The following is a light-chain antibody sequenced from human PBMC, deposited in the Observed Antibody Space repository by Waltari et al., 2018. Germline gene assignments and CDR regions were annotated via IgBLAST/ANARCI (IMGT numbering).Light chain of an antibody. CDR2: GTS. Sequence: EIVLTQSPGTLSLSPGERATLSCRASTSVTSISLTWYQQKLSPDPRLLIDGTSSKATGIPDRFSGSGSGTDFTLTISRLEPEDFAVYYCQQYDGEVVTFGGGTKVEI. J-gene: IGKJ4*01. V-gene: IGKV3-20*01. CDR1: TSVTSIS. CDR3: QQYDGEVVT.